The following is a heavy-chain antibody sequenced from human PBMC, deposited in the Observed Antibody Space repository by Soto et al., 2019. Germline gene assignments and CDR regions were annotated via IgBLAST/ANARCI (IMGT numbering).Heavy chain of an antibody. D-gene: IGHD1-1*01. J-gene: IGHJ5*02. CDR1: GYTFTDFY. CDR3: ATGTNGTTGWYHP. CDR2: INPKTGDT. V-gene: IGHV1-2*02. Sequence: QVQLVQSGTEVKKPGASVTVSCKSSGYTFTDFYLHWLRQAPGQGLEWVGWINPKTGDTKSSQKFQGRVTMSRETSVSTAYINLTSLAADDTAMYYWATGTNGTTGWYHPWGQGTRVTVSS.